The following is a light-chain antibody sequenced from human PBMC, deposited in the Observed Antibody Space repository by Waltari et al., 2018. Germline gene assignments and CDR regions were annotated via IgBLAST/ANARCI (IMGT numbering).Light chain of an antibody. J-gene: IGLJ2*01. V-gene: IGLV2-23*03. CDR1: SSDVGRYNL. CDR3: CSYAGSSTFV. CDR2: EGS. Sequence: QSALTQPASVSGSPGQSITISCTGTSSDVGRYNLVSWYQQHPGKAPKLIIYEGSKRPSGGSNRFSGSKSGNTASLTIAGLQAEDEADYYCCSYAGSSTFVFGGGTKLTVL.